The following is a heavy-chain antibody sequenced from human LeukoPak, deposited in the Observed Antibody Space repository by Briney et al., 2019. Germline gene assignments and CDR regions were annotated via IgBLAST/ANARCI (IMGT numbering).Heavy chain of an antibody. CDR3: ATPYSNYAGYFNY. J-gene: IGHJ4*02. Sequence: ETLSLTCTVSGYSITSGYYWGWIRQPPGKGLEWIGSIHYSGSIYYNPSLKSRVTISVDTSKNQFSLKLSSLTAADTALYYCATPYSNYAGYFNYWGQGTLVTVSS. CDR1: GYSITSGYY. CDR2: IHYSGSI. V-gene: IGHV4-38-2*02. D-gene: IGHD4-11*01.